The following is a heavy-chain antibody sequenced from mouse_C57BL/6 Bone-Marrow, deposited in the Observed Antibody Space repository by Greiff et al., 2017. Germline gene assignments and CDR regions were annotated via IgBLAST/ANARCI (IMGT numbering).Heavy chain of an antibody. CDR3: ARWIPACFAD. Sequence: VQLQQPGAELVKPGASVKLSCKASGYTFTSYWMHWVKQRPGRGLEWIGMIDPNSGGTNYNEKFKSKATLTVDKSSSTAYMQLSSLTSEDSSIYYCARWIPACFADWGQGTLVTVSA. CDR2: IDPNSGGT. J-gene: IGHJ3*01. V-gene: IGHV1-64*01. CDR1: GYTFTSYW.